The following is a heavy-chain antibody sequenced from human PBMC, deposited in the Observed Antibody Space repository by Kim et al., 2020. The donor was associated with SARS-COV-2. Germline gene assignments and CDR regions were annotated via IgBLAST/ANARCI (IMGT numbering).Heavy chain of an antibody. CDR3: TIQLPWSIQLWLRFDY. CDR2: IKSKTDGGTT. CDR1: GFTFSNAW. J-gene: IGHJ4*02. V-gene: IGHV3-15*01. Sequence: GGSLRLSCAASGFTFSNAWMSWVRQAPGKGLEWVGRIKSKTDGGTTDYAAPVKGKFTISRDDSKNTLYLQMNSLKTEDTAVYYCTIQLPWSIQLWLRFDYWGQGTLVTDSS. D-gene: IGHD5-18*01.